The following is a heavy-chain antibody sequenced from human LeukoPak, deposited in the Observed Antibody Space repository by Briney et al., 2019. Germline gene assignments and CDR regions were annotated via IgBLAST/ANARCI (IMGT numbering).Heavy chain of an antibody. CDR2: IYYSGST. J-gene: IGHJ4*02. CDR1: GGSISSSSYY. CDR3: ARDNNVAVAGIDY. D-gene: IGHD6-19*01. V-gene: IGHV4-39*07. Sequence: SETLSLTCTVSGGSISSSSYYWGWIRQPPGKGLEWIGSIYYSGSTYYNPSLKSRVTISVDTSKNQFSLKLSSVTAADTAVYYCARDNNVAVAGIDYWGQGTLVTVSS.